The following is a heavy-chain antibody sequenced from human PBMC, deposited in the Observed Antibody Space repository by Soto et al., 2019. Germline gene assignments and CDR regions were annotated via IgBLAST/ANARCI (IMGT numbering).Heavy chain of an antibody. CDR3: AKDSGDSSSWYYSVAGSYYYGMDV. CDR2: ISYDGSNK. Sequence: GGSLRLSCAAPGFTFSSYGMHWVRQAPGKGLEWVAVISYDGSNKYYADSVKGRFTISRDNSKNTLYLQMNSLRAEDTAVYYCAKDSGDSSSWYYSVAGSYYYGMDVWGQGTTVTVSS. D-gene: IGHD6-13*01. J-gene: IGHJ6*02. V-gene: IGHV3-30*18. CDR1: GFTFSSYG.